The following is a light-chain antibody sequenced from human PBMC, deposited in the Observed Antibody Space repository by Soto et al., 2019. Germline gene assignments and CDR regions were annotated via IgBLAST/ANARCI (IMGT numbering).Light chain of an antibody. J-gene: IGKJ1*01. CDR2: AAS. CDR1: QVISSY. Sequence: AIRMTQSPSSLSASTGDRVTITCRASQVISSYLAWYQQKPGKAPKLLIYAASTLQSGVPSRFSGSGSGTEFTLTISSLQPDDFATYYCQQYNSYRTFGQGTKVDIK. V-gene: IGKV1-8*01. CDR3: QQYNSYRT.